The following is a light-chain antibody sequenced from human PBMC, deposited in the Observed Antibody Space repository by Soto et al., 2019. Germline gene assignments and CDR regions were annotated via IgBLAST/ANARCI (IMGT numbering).Light chain of an antibody. Sequence: SYRASQSVSSNLAWYQQKPGQAPRILIYGASTRATGIPARFIGSRSGTECTLTIRCLQSDEVTLYYCEQYYNSPRTFGQGTKVDIK. CDR2: GAS. CDR3: EQYYNSPRT. V-gene: IGKV3-15*01. J-gene: IGKJ1*01. CDR1: QSVSSN.